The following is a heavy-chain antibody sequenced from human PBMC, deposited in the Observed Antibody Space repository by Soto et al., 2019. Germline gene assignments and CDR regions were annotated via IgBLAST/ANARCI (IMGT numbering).Heavy chain of an antibody. D-gene: IGHD6-13*01. CDR2: ISYDGSNK. J-gene: IGHJ6*02. CDR3: ARDQGRIAAADYYYYYGMDV. CDR1: GFTFSSYA. V-gene: IGHV3-30-3*01. Sequence: GGSLRLSCAASGFTFSSYAMHWVRQAPGKGLEWVAVISYDGSNKYYADSVKGRFTISRDNSKNTLYLQMNSLRAEDTAVYYCARDQGRIAAADYYYYYGMDVWGQGTTVTVSS.